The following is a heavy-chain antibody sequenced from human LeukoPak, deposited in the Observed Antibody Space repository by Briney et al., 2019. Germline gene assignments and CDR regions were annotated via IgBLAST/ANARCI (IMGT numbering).Heavy chain of an antibody. J-gene: IGHJ6*03. CDR1: GGSISSSSYY. V-gene: IGHV4-39*07. CDR3: ARAGAMVRGVTYYYYYMDV. CDR2: IYHSGST. D-gene: IGHD3-10*01. Sequence: SETLSLTCTVSGGSISSSSYYWGWIRQPPGKGLEWIGSIYHSGSTYYNPSLKSRVTISVGTSKNQFSLKLSSVTAADTAVYYCARAGAMVRGVTYYYYYMDVWGKGTTVTVSS.